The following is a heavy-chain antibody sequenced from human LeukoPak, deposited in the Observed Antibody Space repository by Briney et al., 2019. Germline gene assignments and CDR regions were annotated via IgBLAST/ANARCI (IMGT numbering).Heavy chain of an antibody. CDR2: INAGNGNT. V-gene: IGHV1-3*01. CDR3: ARVGYVSYYYDSSGYYAPFDY. D-gene: IGHD3-22*01. Sequence: ASVKVSCKASGYTFTSYAMHWVRQAPGQRLEWMGWINAGNGNTKYSQKFQSRVTITRDTSASTAYMELSSLRSEDTAVYYCARVGYVSYYYDSSGYYAPFDYWGQGTLVTVSS. J-gene: IGHJ4*02. CDR1: GYTFTSYA.